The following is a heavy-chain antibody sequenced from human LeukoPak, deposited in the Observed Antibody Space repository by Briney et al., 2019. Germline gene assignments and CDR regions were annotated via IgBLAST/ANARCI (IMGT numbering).Heavy chain of an antibody. V-gene: IGHV4-59*01. J-gene: IGHJ3*02. CDR1: GGSISSYY. CDR2: IYYSGST. D-gene: IGHD3-22*01. CDR3: ARGMGYDSSGYYYEGRLDAFDI. Sequence: PSETLSLTCTVSGGSISSYYWSWLRQRPGKGREWIGYIYYSGSTNYNPSLKSRVTISVDTSKNQFSLKLSSVTAADTAVYYCARGMGYDSSGYYYEGRLDAFDIWGQGTMVTVSS.